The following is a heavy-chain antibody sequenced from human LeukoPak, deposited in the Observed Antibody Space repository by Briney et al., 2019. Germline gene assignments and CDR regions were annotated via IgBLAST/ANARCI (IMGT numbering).Heavy chain of an antibody. J-gene: IGHJ4*02. CDR3: ARGPNSNWSGLDF. V-gene: IGHV3-74*01. CDR1: GFTFSSHL. CDR2: ISSDGTYT. D-gene: IGHD6-6*01. Sequence: GGSLRLSCAASGFTFSSHLMHWVRQAPGKGLVWVSRISSDGTYTNYADSVRGRFTISRDNAKNTLYLQMNNLRAEDTAVYYCARGPNSNWSGLDFWGQGTLLTVSS.